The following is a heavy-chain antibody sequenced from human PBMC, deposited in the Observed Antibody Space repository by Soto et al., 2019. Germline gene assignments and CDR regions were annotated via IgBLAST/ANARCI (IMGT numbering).Heavy chain of an antibody. D-gene: IGHD6-13*01. J-gene: IGHJ4*02. CDR3: ARDKKYSSSWSLIDY. CDR1: GYTFTSYG. Sequence: ASVKVSCKASGYTFTSYGISWVRQAPGQGLEWMGWISAYNGNTNYAQKLQGRVTMTTDTSTSTAYMELRSLRSDDTAVYYCARDKKYSSSWSLIDYSGQATLVTVSS. CDR2: ISAYNGNT. V-gene: IGHV1-18*01.